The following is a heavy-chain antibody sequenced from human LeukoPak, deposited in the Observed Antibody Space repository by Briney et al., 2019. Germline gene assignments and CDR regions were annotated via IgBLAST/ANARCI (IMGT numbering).Heavy chain of an antibody. J-gene: IGHJ6*02. CDR1: GFTFSSYA. D-gene: IGHD2-2*01. CDR3: AREELVPAATWPPYYYYGMDV. V-gene: IGHV3-30-3*01. CDR2: ISYDGSNK. Sequence: GRSLRLSCAASGFTFSSYAMHWVRQAPGKGLEGVAVISYDGSNKYYADSVKGRFTISRDNSKNTLYLQMNSLRAEDTAVYYCAREELVPAATWPPYYYYGMDVWGQGTTVTVSS.